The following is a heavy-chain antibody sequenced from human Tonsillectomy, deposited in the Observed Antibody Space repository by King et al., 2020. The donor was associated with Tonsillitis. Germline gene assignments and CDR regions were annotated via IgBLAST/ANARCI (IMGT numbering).Heavy chain of an antibody. CDR2: INHSGST. D-gene: IGHD6-19*01. J-gene: IGHJ4*02. V-gene: IGHV4-34*01. CDR3: ARGRGQWVVRGHPGAPELDY. Sequence: VQLQQWGAGLLKPSETLSLTCAVYGGSFSGYYWSWIRQPPGKGLEWIGEINHSGSTNYNPSLKSRVTISVDTSKNQFSLKLSSVTAADTAVYYCARGRGQWVVRGHPGAPELDYWGQGTLVTVSS. CDR1: GGSFSGYY.